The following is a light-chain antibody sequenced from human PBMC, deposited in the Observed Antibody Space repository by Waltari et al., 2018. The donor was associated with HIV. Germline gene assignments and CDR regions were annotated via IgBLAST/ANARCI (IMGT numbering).Light chain of an antibody. CDR3: ATWDDSLSGVV. CDR2: RNN. J-gene: IGLJ2*01. CDR1: SSNLGNYY. Sequence: QSVLTQPPSASATPGQRVTISCSGSSSNLGNYYVYWYQQLPGATPKVLIFRNNRRPSGVPDRFSGSKSGTSASLAISGLRSEDEADYYCATWDDSLSGVVFGGWTKLTVL. V-gene: IGLV1-47*01.